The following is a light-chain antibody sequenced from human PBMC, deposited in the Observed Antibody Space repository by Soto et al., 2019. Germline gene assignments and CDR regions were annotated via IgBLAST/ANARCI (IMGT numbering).Light chain of an antibody. J-gene: IGKJ1*01. CDR2: WAS. Sequence: DIVMTQSPDSLAVSLGERATINCKSSQSILYSSNNKNYLAWYQQKPGQPPKLLIYWASTRESGVPDRFSGSGSGTDFTLTIGSLQAEDVAVYYCQQYYGTLPAFGQGTKVEIK. V-gene: IGKV4-1*01. CDR1: QSILYSSNNKNY. CDR3: QQYYGTLPA.